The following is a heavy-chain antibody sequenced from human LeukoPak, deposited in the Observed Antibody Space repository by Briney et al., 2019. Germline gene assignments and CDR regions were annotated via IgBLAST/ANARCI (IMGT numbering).Heavy chain of an antibody. Sequence: PSETLSLTCTVSGGSISSSSYYRGWIRQPPGKGLEWIGSIYYSGSTYYNPSLKSRVTISVDTSKNQFSLKLSSVTAADTAVYYCARVSTSGMIVVGTGFDPWGQGTLVTVSS. D-gene: IGHD3-22*01. CDR3: ARVSTSGMIVVGTGFDP. V-gene: IGHV4-39*07. CDR2: IYYSGST. CDR1: GGSISSSSYY. J-gene: IGHJ5*02.